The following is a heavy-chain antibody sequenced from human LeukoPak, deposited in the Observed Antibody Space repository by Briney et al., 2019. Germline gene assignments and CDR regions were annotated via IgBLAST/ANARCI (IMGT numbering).Heavy chain of an antibody. CDR2: INGDGTLT. D-gene: IGHD3-10*01. J-gene: IGHJ3*02. CDR1: GFTFSSHW. Sequence: PGGSLTLSCVGSGFTFSSHWLHWVRQAPGEGLMWVSRINGDGTLTTYADSVKGRFTISRDNAKHTLYLQMNSLRAEDTAVYYCAVVLNDAFDIWGQGTMVTVSS. V-gene: IGHV3-74*01. CDR3: AVVLNDAFDI.